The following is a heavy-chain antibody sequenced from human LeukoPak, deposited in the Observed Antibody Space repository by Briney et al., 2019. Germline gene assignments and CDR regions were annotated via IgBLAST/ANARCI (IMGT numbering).Heavy chain of an antibody. J-gene: IGHJ3*02. CDR3: ARGPDAFDI. Sequence: GGSLRLSCAASGFTFSSYEMNWVRQAPGKGLEWVSYISSSASTVYYADSVKGRFTISRDNAKDSLYLQMNSLRAEDTAVYYCARGPDAFDIWGQGTMVTVSS. V-gene: IGHV3-48*03. CDR1: GFTFSSYE. CDR2: ISSSASTV.